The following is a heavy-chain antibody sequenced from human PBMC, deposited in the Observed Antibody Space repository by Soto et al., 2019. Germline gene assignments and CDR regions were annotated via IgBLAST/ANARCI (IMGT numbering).Heavy chain of an antibody. CDR2: ISASGGST. V-gene: IGHV3-23*01. CDR1: GFTFSTFD. CDR3: AKGFYDSNYALNY. J-gene: IGHJ4*02. Sequence: EVQLLESGGGLVQHGGSLRVSCVASGFTFSTFDMSWARQAPGKGLEWVSGISASGGSTYYADSVKGRFSISRDNSKNTLYLQMNSLRAEDTAVYHCAKGFYDSNYALNYWGQGTLVSVSS. D-gene: IGHD3-22*01.